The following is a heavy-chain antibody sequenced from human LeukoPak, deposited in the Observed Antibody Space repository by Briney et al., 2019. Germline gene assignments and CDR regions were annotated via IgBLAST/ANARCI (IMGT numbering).Heavy chain of an antibody. J-gene: IGHJ1*01. CDR2: ISSSSSYI. D-gene: IGHD4-23*01. Sequence: GGSLRLSCAASGFTFSSYSMNWVRQAPGKGLEWVSSISSSSSYIYYADSVKGRFTISRDNAKNSLYLQMNSLRAEDTAVYYCARDLASTVVEEYFQHWGQGTLVTVSS. V-gene: IGHV3-21*01. CDR1: GFTFSSYS. CDR3: ARDLASTVVEEYFQH.